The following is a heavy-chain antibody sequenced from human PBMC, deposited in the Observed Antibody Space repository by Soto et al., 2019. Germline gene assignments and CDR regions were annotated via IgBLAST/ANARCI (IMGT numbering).Heavy chain of an antibody. CDR3: ASEYSSSSYYYYYMDV. V-gene: IGHV3-53*01. CDR2: IYSGGST. J-gene: IGHJ6*03. D-gene: IGHD6-6*01. CDR1: GFTVSSNY. Sequence: GGSLRLSCAASGFTVSSNYMSWVRQAPGKGLEWVSVIYSGGSTYYADSVKGRFTISRDNSKNTLYLQMNSLRAEDTAVYYCASEYSSSSYYYYYMDVWGKGTTVTVSS.